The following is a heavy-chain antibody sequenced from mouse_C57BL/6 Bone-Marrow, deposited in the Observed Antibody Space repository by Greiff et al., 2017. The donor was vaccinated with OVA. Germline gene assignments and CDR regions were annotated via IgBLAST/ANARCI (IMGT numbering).Heavy chain of an antibody. Sequence: EVQGVESGGGLVKPGGSLKLSCAASGFTFSSYAMSWVRQTPEKRLEWVATISDGGSYTYYPDNVKGRFTISRDNAKNNLYLQMSHLKSEDTAMYYCARKGYDGYYVSYFDYWGQGTTLTVSS. CDR1: GFTFSSYA. J-gene: IGHJ2*01. V-gene: IGHV5-4*01. CDR3: ARKGYDGYYVSYFDY. D-gene: IGHD2-3*01. CDR2: ISDGGSYT.